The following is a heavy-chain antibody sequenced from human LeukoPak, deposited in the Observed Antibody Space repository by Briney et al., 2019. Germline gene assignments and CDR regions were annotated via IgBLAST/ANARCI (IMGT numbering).Heavy chain of an antibody. J-gene: IGHJ4*02. D-gene: IGHD3-16*01. CDR1: GFTFRNYA. V-gene: IGHV3-30*02. Sequence: GGSLRLSCAASGFTFRNYAMHWVRQAPGKGLEWVAFILYDGSNKHYADSVKGRFTISRDNSKNTLSLQMNSLRTEDTAVYYCAKVMGYGFDYWGQGTLVSVSS. CDR2: ILYDGSNK. CDR3: AKVMGYGFDY.